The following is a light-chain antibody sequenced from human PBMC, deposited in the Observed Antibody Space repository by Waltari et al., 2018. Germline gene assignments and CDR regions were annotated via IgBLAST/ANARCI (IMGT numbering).Light chain of an antibody. Sequence: DIQMTQSPSTLSASVGDRVTITCRASQSISSWLAWYQQKPGKAPKLLIYDASSLESGVPSRFSGSGSGTDFTLKISRVEAEDVGVYYCMQSLQTPGTFGPGTKVDIK. J-gene: IGKJ3*01. V-gene: IGKV1-5*01. CDR1: QSISSW. CDR3: MQSLQTPGT. CDR2: DAS.